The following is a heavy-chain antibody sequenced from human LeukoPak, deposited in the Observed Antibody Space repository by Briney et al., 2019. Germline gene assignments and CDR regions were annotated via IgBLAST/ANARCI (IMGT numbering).Heavy chain of an antibody. CDR1: GGTFSSYA. V-gene: IGHV1-69*05. Sequence: SVKVSCKXSGGTFSSYAISWVRQAPGQGLEWMGRIIPIFGTANYAQKFQGRVTITTDESTSTAYMELSSLRSEDMAVYYCARALTRPYGDPTKDAFDIWGQGTMVTVSS. D-gene: IGHD4-17*01. J-gene: IGHJ3*02. CDR3: ARALTRPYGDPTKDAFDI. CDR2: IIPIFGTA.